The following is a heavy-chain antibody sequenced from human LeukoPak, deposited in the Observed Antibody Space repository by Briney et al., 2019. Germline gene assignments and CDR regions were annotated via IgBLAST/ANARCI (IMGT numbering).Heavy chain of an antibody. D-gene: IGHD3-10*01. V-gene: IGHV3-23*01. CDR2: ISGSGGST. Sequence: PGGSLRLSCAASGFTFSSYAMSWVRQAPGKGLESVSAISGSGGSTYYADSVKGRFTISRDNSKNTLYLQMNSLRAEDTAVYYCAKDLVYYGSGSVFDYWGQGTLVTVSS. CDR1: GFTFSSYA. J-gene: IGHJ4*02. CDR3: AKDLVYYGSGSVFDY.